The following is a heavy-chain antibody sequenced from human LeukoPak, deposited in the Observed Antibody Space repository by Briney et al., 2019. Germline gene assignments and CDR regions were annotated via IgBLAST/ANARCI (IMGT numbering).Heavy chain of an antibody. Sequence: GASVKVSCKASGYTFTSYYMHWVRQAPGQGFEWMGWINTNTGNPTYAQGFTGRFVFSLDTSVSTAYLQISSLKAEDTAVYYCARGELLWFGELLGWFDPWGQGTLVTVSS. D-gene: IGHD3-10*01. CDR1: GYTFTSYY. CDR2: INTNTGNP. V-gene: IGHV7-4-1*02. CDR3: ARGELLWFGELLGWFDP. J-gene: IGHJ5*02.